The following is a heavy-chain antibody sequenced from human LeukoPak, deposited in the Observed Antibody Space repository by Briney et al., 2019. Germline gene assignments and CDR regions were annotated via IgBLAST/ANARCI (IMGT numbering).Heavy chain of an antibody. CDR3: ARVRAVAGRGFDY. CDR1: GGSISSSSYY. CDR2: IYYSGST. J-gene: IGHJ4*02. Sequence: SETLSLTCTVSGGSISSSSYYWGWIRQPPGKGLEWIGYIYYSGSTYYNPSLKSRVTISVDTSKNQFSLKLSSVTAADTAVYYCARVRAVAGRGFDYWGQGTLVTVSS. V-gene: IGHV4-30-4*08. D-gene: IGHD6-19*01.